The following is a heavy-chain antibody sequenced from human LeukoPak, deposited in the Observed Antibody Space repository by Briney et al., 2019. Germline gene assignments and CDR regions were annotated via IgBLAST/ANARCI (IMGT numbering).Heavy chain of an antibody. CDR3: TRDRLGYNYRTNWFDP. CDR1: GFTFGDYA. CDR2: IRSKAYGGTT. D-gene: IGHD5-18*01. Sequence: GGSLRLSCTASGFTFGDYAMSWFRQAPGKGLEWVGFIRSKAYGGTTEYAASVKGRFTISRDDSKSIACLQMNSLKTEDTAVYSCTRDRLGYNYRTNWFDPWGQGTLVTVSS. V-gene: IGHV3-49*03. J-gene: IGHJ5*02.